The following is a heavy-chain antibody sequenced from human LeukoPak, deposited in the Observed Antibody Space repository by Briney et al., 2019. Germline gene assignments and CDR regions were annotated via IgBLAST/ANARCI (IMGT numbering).Heavy chain of an antibody. V-gene: IGHV5-51*01. CDR1: GYTFTSYW. J-gene: IGHJ4*02. Sequence: GESLKISCKGSGYTFTSYWIGWVRQMPGKGLEWMGIIYSGDSDTRYSPSFQGQVTISADKSINTAYLQWSSLKASDTAMYYCARFSPNADYFDYWGQGTLVTVSS. CDR3: ARFSPNADYFDY. D-gene: IGHD3-3*02. CDR2: IYSGDSDT.